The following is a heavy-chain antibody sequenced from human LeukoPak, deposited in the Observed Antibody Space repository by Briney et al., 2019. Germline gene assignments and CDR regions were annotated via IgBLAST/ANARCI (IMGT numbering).Heavy chain of an antibody. V-gene: IGHV3-23*01. J-gene: IGHJ2*01. D-gene: IGHD6-19*01. CDR2: ISGSGGST. CDR3: AKDPTSIWLDWYFDL. CDR1: GFTFSSYA. Sequence: GGSLRLSCSASGFTFSSYAMSWVLQAPGKGLEWASAISGSGGSTYYADSVKVRFTISRDNSKNTLYLQMNSLRAEDTAVYYCAKDPTSIWLDWYFDLWGRGTLVTVSS.